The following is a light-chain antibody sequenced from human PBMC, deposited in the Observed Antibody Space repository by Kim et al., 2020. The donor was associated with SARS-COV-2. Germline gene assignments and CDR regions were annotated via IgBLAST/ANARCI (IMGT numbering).Light chain of an antibody. CDR2: TAS. CDR1: QSVRSNF. V-gene: IGKV3-20*01. Sequence: YPGERATRSCKASQSVRSNFLAWYQQKPGQAPRLLIYTASNRATGIPDRFSGSGSGTDFTLSITRLEPEDFAVYYCQQYGSSPRTFGQGTKVDIK. J-gene: IGKJ1*01. CDR3: QQYGSSPRT.